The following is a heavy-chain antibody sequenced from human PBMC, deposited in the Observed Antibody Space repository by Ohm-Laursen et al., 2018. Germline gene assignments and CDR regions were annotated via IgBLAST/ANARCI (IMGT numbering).Heavy chain of an antibody. CDR3: ARLYYDNSGYRLDS. CDR2: IYTSGST. J-gene: IGHJ4*02. CDR1: GTSISNYY. V-gene: IGHV4-4*07. Sequence: GTLSLTCPVSGTSISNYYWSWIRQPAGKGLEWIGRIYTSGSTTYNPSLKSRVTMSLDTSKNQFSLKLSSVTAADTAVYYCARLYYDNSGYRLDSWGQGTLVTVSP. D-gene: IGHD3-22*01.